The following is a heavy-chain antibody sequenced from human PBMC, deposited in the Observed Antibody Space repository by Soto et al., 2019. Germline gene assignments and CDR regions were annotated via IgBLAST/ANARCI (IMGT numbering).Heavy chain of an antibody. Sequence: QVRLQESGPGLVKPSQTLSLTCTVSGGSISSGGYYWSWIRQRPGKGLEWIGYIYYGGSTYYNPSLKSRVTISVETSKNQFSLKRSSVSAAATVVYYSARIWVIAACNGSWTLAFWGQGTLVTVSS. V-gene: IGHV4-31*03. CDR1: GGSISSGGYY. J-gene: IGHJ4*02. CDR2: IYYGGST. D-gene: IGHD6-6*01. CDR3: ARIWVIAACNGSWTLAF.